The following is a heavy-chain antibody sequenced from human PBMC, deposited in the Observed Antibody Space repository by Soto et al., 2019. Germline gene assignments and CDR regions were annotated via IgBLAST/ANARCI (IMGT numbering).Heavy chain of an antibody. CDR2: ISAYNGNT. J-gene: IGHJ4*02. V-gene: IGHV1-18*01. Sequence: ASVKVSCKASGYTFTSYGISWVRQAPGQGLEWMGWISAYNGNTNYAQKLQGRVTMTTDTSTSTAYMELRSLRSDDTAVYYCAIDREYQLLSALHPFDYWGQGTLVTVSS. CDR1: GYTFTSYG. CDR3: AIDREYQLLSALHPFDY. D-gene: IGHD2-2*01.